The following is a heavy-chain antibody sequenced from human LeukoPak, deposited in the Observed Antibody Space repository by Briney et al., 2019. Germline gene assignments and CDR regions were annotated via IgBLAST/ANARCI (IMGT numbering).Heavy chain of an antibody. CDR1: GFTFSSYG. CDR3: AREGAKYYDFWSGYLFDY. CDR2: ISYDGSNK. V-gene: IGHV3-30*06. Sequence: GGSLRLSCAASGFTFSSYGMHWVRQAPGKGLEWVAVISYDGSNKYYADSVKGRFTISRDNSKNTLYLQMNSLRAEDTAVYYCAREGAKYYDFWSGYLFDYWGQGTLVTVSS. J-gene: IGHJ4*02. D-gene: IGHD3-3*01.